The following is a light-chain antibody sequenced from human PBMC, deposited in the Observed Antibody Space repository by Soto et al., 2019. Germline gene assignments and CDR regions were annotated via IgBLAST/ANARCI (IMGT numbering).Light chain of an antibody. V-gene: IGKV3-20*01. CDR3: QQYGSSPRP. J-gene: IGKJ5*01. CDR2: GAS. Sequence: NMLTHFRGTLAFPAFERHTLYSRSSQSVTSRSLAWYQQKVGRAPRVLIYGASNRATGIPDRFSGSGSGTDFTLTITRLEPEDFAVYYCQQYGSSPRPFGQGTRLEI. CDR1: QSVTSRS.